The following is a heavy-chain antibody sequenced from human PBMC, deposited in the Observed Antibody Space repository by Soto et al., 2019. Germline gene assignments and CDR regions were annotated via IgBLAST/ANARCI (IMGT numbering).Heavy chain of an antibody. Sequence: QVQLVESGGGVVRPGRSLRLSFAASGFTFSSYAMHWVRQAPGKGLEWVAVISYDGSNKYYADSVKGRFTISRDNSKNTLYLQMNSLRAEDTAVYYCARDFVIVGATRGSDWGQGTLVTVSS. V-gene: IGHV3-30-3*01. CDR2: ISYDGSNK. J-gene: IGHJ4*02. CDR3: ARDFVIVGATRGSD. CDR1: GFTFSSYA. D-gene: IGHD1-26*01.